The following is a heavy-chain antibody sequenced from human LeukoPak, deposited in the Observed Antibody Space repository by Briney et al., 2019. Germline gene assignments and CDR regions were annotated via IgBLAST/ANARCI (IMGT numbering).Heavy chain of an antibody. CDR3: AKDQEKTVVVVAATQGFDP. V-gene: IGHV3-23*01. Sequence: GGFLRTSCAAPGFTFSTYCLTWGRPAPRKGLELVSAFCGSGGSTYYADSVKGRFTISRDNSKNTLYLQMKSLRAEDTAVYYCAKDQEKTVVVVAATQGFDPWGQGTLVTVSS. CDR1: GFTFSTYC. CDR2: FCGSGGST. J-gene: IGHJ5*02. D-gene: IGHD2-15*01.